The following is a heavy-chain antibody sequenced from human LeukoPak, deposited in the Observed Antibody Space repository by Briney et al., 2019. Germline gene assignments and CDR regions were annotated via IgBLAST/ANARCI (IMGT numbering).Heavy chain of an antibody. CDR3: ARDRSGTYYTFDV. J-gene: IGHJ3*01. D-gene: IGHD1-26*01. V-gene: IGHV4-59*13. CDR2: ISYSGRT. Sequence: PSETLSLTCSVSGGSIGSSFWNWIRLSPGKGLEWIGYISYSGRTNYSPPLKSRVTISIDTSKNQLSLTLSSVTAADTALYYCARDRSGTYYTFDVWGQGTMVTVSA. CDR1: GGSIGSSF.